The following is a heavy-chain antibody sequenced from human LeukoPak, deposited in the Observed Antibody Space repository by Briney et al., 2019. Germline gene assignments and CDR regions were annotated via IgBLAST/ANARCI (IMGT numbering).Heavy chain of an antibody. CDR1: GGSIRSSYYY. Sequence: PSETLSLTCTVSGGSIRSSYYYWGWIRQPPGKGLEWIGSIYDSGSTYYNPSLKSRVTISVDTSKNQFSLKLSSVTAADTAVYYCARMHHYGSSGYGYWGQGTLVTVSS. J-gene: IGHJ4*02. V-gene: IGHV4-39*01. D-gene: IGHD3-22*01. CDR3: ARMHHYGSSGYGY. CDR2: IYDSGST.